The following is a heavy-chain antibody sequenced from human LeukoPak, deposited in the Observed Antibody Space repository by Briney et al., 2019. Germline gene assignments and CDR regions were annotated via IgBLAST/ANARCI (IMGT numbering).Heavy chain of an antibody. CDR2: IDHTGIT. Sequence: SETLSLTCTVSDDSITIYYWSWIRQPPGKGLEWIGYIDHTGITNYNPSLNSRVTISRDTSKNHFSLELSSATAADTAVYYCARGKVDTAMPYFDYWGQGTLVTVSS. D-gene: IGHD5-18*01. CDR3: ARGKVDTAMPYFDY. J-gene: IGHJ4*02. V-gene: IGHV4-59*01. CDR1: DDSITIYY.